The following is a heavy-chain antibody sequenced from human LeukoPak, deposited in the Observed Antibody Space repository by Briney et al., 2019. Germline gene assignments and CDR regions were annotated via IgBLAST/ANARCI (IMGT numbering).Heavy chain of an antibody. CDR3: ATSRYSGSYSEYFQH. CDR1: GYTLNELS. V-gene: IGHV1-24*01. J-gene: IGHJ1*01. CDR2: FDPEDGET. D-gene: IGHD1-26*01. Sequence: ASVKVSCKVSGYTLNELSMHWVRQAPGKGLEWMGGFDPEDGETIYAQKFQGRVTMTEDTSTDTAYMELSSLRSEDTAVYYCATSRYSGSYSEYFQHWGQGTLVTVSS.